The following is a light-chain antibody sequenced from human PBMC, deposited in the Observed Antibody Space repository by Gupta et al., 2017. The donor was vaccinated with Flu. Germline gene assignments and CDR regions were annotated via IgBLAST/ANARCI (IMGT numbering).Light chain of an antibody. CDR3: AAWDDSLTALSAEGSLTGLWV. V-gene: IGLV1-44*01. Sequence: SNIGSNVVSWYQHHPGTAPRLLIYNDNQRPSGVPDRFSGSKSGTSASLAIGGLQSEDEADYYCAAWDDSLTALSAEGSLTGLWVFGGGTKLSVL. CDR2: NDN. CDR1: SNIGSNV. J-gene: IGLJ3*02.